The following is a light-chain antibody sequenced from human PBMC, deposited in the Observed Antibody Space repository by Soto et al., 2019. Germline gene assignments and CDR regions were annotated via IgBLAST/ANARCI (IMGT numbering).Light chain of an antibody. CDR1: SSDVGGYNF. Sequence: QSALTQPRSVSGSPGQSVTISCTGTSSDVGGYNFASGYQQHPGKAPKLMIYDVNKRPSGVPGRFSGSKSGNTASLTISGLQAEDEADYYCCSYAGTYTHYVFGTGTKLTVL. CDR2: DVN. CDR3: CSYAGTYTHYV. J-gene: IGLJ1*01. V-gene: IGLV2-11*01.